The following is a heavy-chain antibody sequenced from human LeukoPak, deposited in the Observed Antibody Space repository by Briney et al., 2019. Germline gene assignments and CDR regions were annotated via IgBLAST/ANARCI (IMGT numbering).Heavy chain of an antibody. J-gene: IGHJ3*02. V-gene: IGHV3-23*01. CDR1: GFTFSSYA. Sequence: GGSLRLSCAASGFTFSSYAMSWVRQAPGKGLQWVSAISGSGGNTYHADSVKGRFTISRDNSKNTLYLQMNSLGAEDTAVYYCARPVVPGGAFDIWGQGTMVTVSS. CDR3: ARPVVPGGAFDI. D-gene: IGHD4-23*01. CDR2: ISGSGGNT.